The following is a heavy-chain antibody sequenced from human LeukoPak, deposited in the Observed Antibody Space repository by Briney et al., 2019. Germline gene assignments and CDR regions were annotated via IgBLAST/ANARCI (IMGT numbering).Heavy chain of an antibody. D-gene: IGHD3-22*01. CDR2: IKGRTDGGTT. CDR3: TTEVHYYDSSGYPQRSDY. Sequence: KPGGSLRLSCAASGFTFSNAWMNWVRQAPVKGLAWVGRIKGRTDGGTTDYAAPVKGRFTISRDDSKNTLYLQMNSLKTEDTAMYYCTTEVHYYDSSGYPQRSDYWGQGTLVTVSS. V-gene: IGHV3-15*07. CDR1: GFTFSNAW. J-gene: IGHJ4*02.